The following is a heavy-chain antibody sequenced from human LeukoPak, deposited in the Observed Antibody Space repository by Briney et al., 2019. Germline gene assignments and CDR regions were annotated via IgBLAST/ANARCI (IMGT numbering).Heavy chain of an antibody. D-gene: IGHD3-10*01. V-gene: IGHV4-39*01. CDR3: ARGGALWFGETYYFDY. J-gene: IGHJ4*02. Sequence: SETLSLTCTVSGGSISSSSYYWGWIRQPPGKGLEWIGSIYYSGSTYYNPSLKSRVTISVDTSKNQFSLKLSSVTAADTAVYYCARGGALWFGETYYFDYWGQGTLVTVSS. CDR1: GGSISSSSYY. CDR2: IYYSGST.